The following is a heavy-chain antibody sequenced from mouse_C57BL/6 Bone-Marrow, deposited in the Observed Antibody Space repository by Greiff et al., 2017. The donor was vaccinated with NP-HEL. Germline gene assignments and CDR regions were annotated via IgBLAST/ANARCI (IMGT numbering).Heavy chain of an antibody. CDR3: AINLYYSNYCWYFDV. CDR2: IHPSDSDT. CDR1: GYTFTSYW. D-gene: IGHD2-5*01. Sequence: QVQLKQPGAELVKPGASVKVSCKASGYTFTSYWMHWVKQRPGQGLEWIGRIHPSDSDTNYNQKFKGKATLTVDKSSSTAYMQLSSLTSEDSAVYYCAINLYYSNYCWYFDVWGTGTTVTVSS. J-gene: IGHJ1*03. V-gene: IGHV1-74*01.